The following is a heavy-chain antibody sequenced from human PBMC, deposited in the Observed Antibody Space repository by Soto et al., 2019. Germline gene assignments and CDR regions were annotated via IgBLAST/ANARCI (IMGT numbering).Heavy chain of an antibody. V-gene: IGHV3-23*01. CDR3: AKERWDCSGGSCQGLVF. CDR2: ISGSGRHT. J-gene: IGHJ4*02. D-gene: IGHD2-15*01. CDR1: GFTFSTSS. Sequence: HPGGSLRLSCVASGFTFSTSSMHWVRQAPGKGLEWVSGISGSGRHTYYADSVKGRFTISRNNRENTLYLQMNSLRAEDTAVYYCAKERWDCSGGSCQGLVFWGQGTQVTVSS.